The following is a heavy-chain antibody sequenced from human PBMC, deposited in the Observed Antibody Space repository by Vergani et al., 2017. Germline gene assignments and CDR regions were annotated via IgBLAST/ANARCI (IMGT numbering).Heavy chain of an antibody. D-gene: IGHD3-22*01. Sequence: EVQLLESGGGLVQPGGSLRLSCAASGFTFSSYAMSWVRQAPGKGLEWVSAISGSGGSTYYADSVKGRFTISRDNSKNTLYLQMNSLRAEDTAVYYCAKDWLYYYDSSGSMGGXFDLWGRGTLVTVSS. V-gene: IGHV3-23*01. CDR1: GFTFSSYA. CDR2: ISGSGGST. CDR3: AKDWLYYYDSSGSMGGXFDL. J-gene: IGHJ2*01.